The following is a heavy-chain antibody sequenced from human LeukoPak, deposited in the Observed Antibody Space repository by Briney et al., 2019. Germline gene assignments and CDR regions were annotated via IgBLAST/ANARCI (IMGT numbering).Heavy chain of an antibody. J-gene: IGHJ4*02. CDR3: ARETRRVEMATITLDY. Sequence: GASVKVSCKASGYTFTGYYMHWVRQAPGQGLEWMGRINPNSGGTNYAQKFQGRVTMTRDTSISTAYMELSRLRSEDTAVYYCARETRRVEMATITLDYWGQGTLVTVSS. V-gene: IGHV1-2*06. D-gene: IGHD5-24*01. CDR1: GYTFTGYY. CDR2: INPNSGGT.